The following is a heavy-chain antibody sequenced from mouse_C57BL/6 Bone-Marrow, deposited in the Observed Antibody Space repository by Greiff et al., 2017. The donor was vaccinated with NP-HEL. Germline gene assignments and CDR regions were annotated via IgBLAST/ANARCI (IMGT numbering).Heavy chain of an antibody. D-gene: IGHD3-3*01. J-gene: IGHJ1*03. V-gene: IGHV7-3*01. CDR1: GFTFTDYY. CDR3: ARYGTYRPWYFDV. Sequence: EVQGVESGGGLVQPGGSLSLSCAASGFTFTDYYMSWVRQPPGKALEWLGFIRNKANGYTTEYSASVKGRFTISRDNSQSILYLQMSALRAEDSATYYCARYGTYRPWYFDVWGTGTTVTVSS. CDR2: IRNKANGYTT.